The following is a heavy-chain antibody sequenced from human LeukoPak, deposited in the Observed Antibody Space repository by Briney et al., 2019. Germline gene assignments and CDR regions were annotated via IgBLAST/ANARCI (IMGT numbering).Heavy chain of an antibody. J-gene: IGHJ4*02. D-gene: IGHD1-26*01. Sequence: GGSLRLSCAASGFTFSNAYMNWVRQTPGKGLEWVANIRPDASDTGYVDSVKGRFTISRDNAKNLLYLQMNSLRVDDTAVYYCTSISLGANEDYWGQGTRVTVSS. CDR2: IRPDASDT. CDR1: GFTFSNAY. V-gene: IGHV3-7*03. CDR3: TSISLGANEDY.